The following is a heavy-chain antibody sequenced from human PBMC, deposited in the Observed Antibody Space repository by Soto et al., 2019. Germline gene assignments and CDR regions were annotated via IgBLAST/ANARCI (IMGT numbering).Heavy chain of an antibody. CDR3: ARNWNGDAMDV. CDR2: ISYDGGNK. J-gene: IGHJ6*02. D-gene: IGHD3-3*01. CDR1: GFTFITYT. Sequence: GGSLRLSCAASGFTFITYTMHWVRQAPGKGLEWVAVISYDGGNKFYADSVKGRFTISRDNSKNTLYLQMNNLRAGDTAVYYCARNWNGDAMDVWGQGTTVTVSS. V-gene: IGHV3-30-3*01.